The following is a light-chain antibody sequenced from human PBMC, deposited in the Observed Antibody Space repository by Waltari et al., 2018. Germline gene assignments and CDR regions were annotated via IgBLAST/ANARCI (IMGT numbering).Light chain of an antibody. CDR2: GKN. CDR1: SLRSYY. J-gene: IGLJ1*01. Sequence: SSELTQDPAVSVALGQTVRITCQGDSLRSYYASWYQQKPGQAPVLVIYGKNNRPPGIPARFSGSSSGHTASLTITGAQAEDEADYYCNSRDSSGNHYVFGTGTKVTVL. V-gene: IGLV3-19*01. CDR3: NSRDSSGNHYV.